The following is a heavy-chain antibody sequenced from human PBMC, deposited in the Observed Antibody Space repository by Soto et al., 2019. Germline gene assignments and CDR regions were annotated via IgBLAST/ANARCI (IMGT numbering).Heavy chain of an antibody. CDR3: ARDGRKLGYDY. CDR2: IYYSGST. J-gene: IGHJ4*02. Sequence: QVQLQESGPGLVKPSETLSLTCTVSGGSISSYYWCWIRQPPGKGLEWIGYIYYSGSTNYNPSLKSRVTISVDTSKNQFSLKLSSVTAADTAVYYCARDGRKLGYDYWGQGTLVTVSS. CDR1: GGSISSYY. V-gene: IGHV4-59*01. D-gene: IGHD7-27*01.